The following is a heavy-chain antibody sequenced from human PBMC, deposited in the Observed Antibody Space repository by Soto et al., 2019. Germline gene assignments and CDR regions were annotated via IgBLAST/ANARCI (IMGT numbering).Heavy chain of an antibody. V-gene: IGHV5-51*01. D-gene: IGHD3-10*01. J-gene: IGHJ5*02. Sequence: GESLKISCKGPGHLFNNHWIGWVRQTPGKGLEWMGLIFTRDSETKTSPSFQGHVSLSVDNSINTVYLQWTSLKTTDTGIYFCARGYFDSGHGYDLWGQGTLVTVSS. CDR2: IFTRDSET. CDR3: ARGYFDSGHGYDL. CDR1: GHLFNNHW.